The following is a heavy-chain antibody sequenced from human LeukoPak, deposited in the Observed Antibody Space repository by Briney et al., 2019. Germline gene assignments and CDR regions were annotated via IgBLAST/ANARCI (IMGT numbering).Heavy chain of an antibody. CDR1: GFTFSTYA. Sequence: TGGSLRLSCAASGFTFSTYAMSWVRQALGKGLEWVSLISGSSFSTNYADSVKGRFTISRDDPKNMLYLQMNSLTAEDTAVYYCARSGGPHYFDSWGQGTLVTVSS. CDR2: ISGSSFST. J-gene: IGHJ4*02. V-gene: IGHV3-23*01. D-gene: IGHD6-19*01. CDR3: ARSGGPHYFDS.